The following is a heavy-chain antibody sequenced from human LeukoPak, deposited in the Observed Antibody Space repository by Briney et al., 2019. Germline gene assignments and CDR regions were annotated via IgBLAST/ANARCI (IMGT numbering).Heavy chain of an antibody. V-gene: IGHV4-30-2*01. Sequence: TLSLTCAVSGGSISSGGYSWSWIRQPPGKGLEWIGYIYHSGSTYYNPSLKSRVTISVDRSKNQFSLKLSSVTAADTAVYYCARGKTIRFLPAYYFDYWGQGTLVTVSS. CDR2: IYHSGST. CDR3: ARGKTIRFLPAYYFDY. D-gene: IGHD3-3*01. CDR1: GGSISSGGYS. J-gene: IGHJ4*02.